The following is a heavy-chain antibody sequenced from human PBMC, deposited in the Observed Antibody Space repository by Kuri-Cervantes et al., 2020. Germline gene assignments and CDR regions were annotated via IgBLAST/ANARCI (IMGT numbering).Heavy chain of an antibody. J-gene: IGHJ4*01. CDR1: GFTFSSYS. D-gene: IGHD6-19*01. V-gene: IGHV3-21*01. Sequence: GESLKISCAASGFTFSSYSMNWVCQAPGKGLEWVSSISSSSSYIYYADSVKGRFTISRDNSKNTLYLQMNSLRAEDTAVYYCAREYSSGWYFDDWGQEPWSPSPQ. CDR3: AREYSSGWYFDD. CDR2: ISSSSSYI.